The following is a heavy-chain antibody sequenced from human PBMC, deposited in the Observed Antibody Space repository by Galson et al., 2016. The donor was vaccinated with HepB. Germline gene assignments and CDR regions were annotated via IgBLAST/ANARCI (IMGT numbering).Heavy chain of an antibody. J-gene: IGHJ3*02. D-gene: IGHD1-26*01. Sequence: SLRLSCAASGFIFTNYWMHWVRQAPGKGLVWVARVDIDGTGTSYADSVRGRFTISRDNAKNLVYLQMNSLRAEDTAVYYCEREAWSSSPIWGQGTMVTVSS. CDR3: EREAWSSSPI. CDR2: VDIDGTGT. CDR1: GFIFTNYW. V-gene: IGHV3-74*01.